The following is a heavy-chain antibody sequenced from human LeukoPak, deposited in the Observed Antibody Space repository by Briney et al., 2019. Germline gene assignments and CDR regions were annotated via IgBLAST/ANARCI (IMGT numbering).Heavy chain of an antibody. J-gene: IGHJ4*02. CDR3: ARGRWRTTIFHFDY. D-gene: IGHD3-3*01. CDR2: INHSGST. V-gene: IGHV4-34*01. CDR1: GGSFSGYY. Sequence: SETLSLTCAVYGGSFSGYYWSWIRQPPGKGLEWIGEINHSGSTNYNPSLKSRVTISVDTSKNQFSLKLSSVTAADTAVYYCARGRWRTTIFHFDYWGQGTLVTVSS.